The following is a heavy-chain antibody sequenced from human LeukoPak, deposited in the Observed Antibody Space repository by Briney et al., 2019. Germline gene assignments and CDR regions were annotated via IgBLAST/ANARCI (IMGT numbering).Heavy chain of an antibody. CDR2: IYYSGST. CDR3: ARERSGSYDY. J-gene: IGHJ4*02. Sequence: PSETLSLTCTVSGGSISSYYWSWIRQPPGKGLEWIGYIYYSGSTNYNPSLKSRVTISVDPSKNQFSLKLSSVTAADTAVYYCARERSGSYDYWGKGTRVTVSS. CDR1: GGSISSYY. V-gene: IGHV4-59*01. D-gene: IGHD1-26*01.